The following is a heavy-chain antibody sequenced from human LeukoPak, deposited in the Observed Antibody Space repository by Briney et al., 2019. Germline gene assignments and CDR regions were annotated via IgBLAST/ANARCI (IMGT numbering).Heavy chain of an antibody. CDR3: ASYGSGSQGPYYYYGMDV. D-gene: IGHD3-10*01. J-gene: IGHJ6*02. Sequence: GGSLRLSCAASGFTVSSNYMSWVRQAPGKGLEWVSVIYSGGSTYYADSVKGRFTISRDNSKNTLYLQMNSLRAEDTAVYYCASYGSGSQGPYYYYGMDVWGQGTTVTVSS. CDR1: GFTVSSNY. V-gene: IGHV3-53*01. CDR2: IYSGGST.